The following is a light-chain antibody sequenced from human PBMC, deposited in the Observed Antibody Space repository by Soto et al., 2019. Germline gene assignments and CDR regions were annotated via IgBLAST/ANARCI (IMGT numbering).Light chain of an antibody. CDR1: SSDVGGYSY. Sequence: QSALTQPASVSGSPGQSITISCTGTSSDVGGYSYVSWYQQHPGKTRKLMIYEVSNRPSGVSHRFSGSKSGNTASLTISGLQTEDEADYYCSSFSSITREVFGGGTKLTVL. V-gene: IGLV2-14*01. CDR2: EVS. CDR3: SSFSSITREV. J-gene: IGLJ2*01.